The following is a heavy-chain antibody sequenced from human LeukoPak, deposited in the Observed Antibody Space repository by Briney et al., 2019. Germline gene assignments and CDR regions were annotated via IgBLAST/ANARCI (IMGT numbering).Heavy chain of an antibody. V-gene: IGHV3-23*01. D-gene: IGHD3-10*01. CDR1: GFTFSTYA. J-gene: IGHJ4*02. CDR3: AKGTFYYGSGSHLDY. CDR2: ISGTGGSP. Sequence: PGRSLRPSCAASGFTFSTYAMSCVRQAPGNRLEWVSTISGTGGSPYYADSVKGRFTISRDNSKNTLYLQMNSLRAEDTAVCYCAKGTFYYGSGSHLDYWGQGTLVTASS.